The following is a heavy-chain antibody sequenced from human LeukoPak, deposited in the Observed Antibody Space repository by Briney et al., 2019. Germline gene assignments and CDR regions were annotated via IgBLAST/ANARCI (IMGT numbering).Heavy chain of an antibody. D-gene: IGHD3-9*01. J-gene: IGHJ4*02. CDR3: ARQSDWAKNYFDY. Sequence: SETLSLTCTVSGGSISSYYWGWIRQPPGKGLEWIGSIYYSGSTYYNPSLKSRVTISVDTSKNQFSLKLSSVTAADTAVYYCARQSDWAKNYFDYWGQGTLVTVSS. CDR2: IYYSGST. V-gene: IGHV4-39*01. CDR1: GGSISSYY.